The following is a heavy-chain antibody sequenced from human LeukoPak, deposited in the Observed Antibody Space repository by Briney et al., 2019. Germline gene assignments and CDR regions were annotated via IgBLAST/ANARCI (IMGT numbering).Heavy chain of an antibody. CDR1: GGSSSGYY. D-gene: IGHD2-2*01. J-gene: IGHJ5*02. Sequence: SETLSLTCAVYGGSSSGYYWSWIRQPPGKGLEWIGEINHSGSTNYNPSLKSRITISVDTSKNQFSLKLSSVAAADTAVYYCARGPRGVVVPAAIGRLGPRGWFDPWGQGTLVTVSS. CDR2: INHSGST. V-gene: IGHV4-34*01. CDR3: ARGPRGVVVPAAIGRLGPRGWFDP.